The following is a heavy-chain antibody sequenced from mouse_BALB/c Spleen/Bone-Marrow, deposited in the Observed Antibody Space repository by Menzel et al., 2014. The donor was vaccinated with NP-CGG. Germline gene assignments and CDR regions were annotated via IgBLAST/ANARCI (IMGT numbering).Heavy chain of an antibody. Sequence: EVKLMESGGGLVKPGGSLKLSCAVSGFTFSDYYMYWVRQNPEKRLEWVATINAGGSYTYYPDSGKGRFTISRDTAKKNPFLQKSRLKYEDTAMYYCARDGNFAMDYWGQGTAVTVSS. CDR1: GFTFSDYY. CDR3: ARDGNFAMDY. J-gene: IGHJ4*01. V-gene: IGHV5-4*02. CDR2: INAGGSYT. D-gene: IGHD2-1*01.